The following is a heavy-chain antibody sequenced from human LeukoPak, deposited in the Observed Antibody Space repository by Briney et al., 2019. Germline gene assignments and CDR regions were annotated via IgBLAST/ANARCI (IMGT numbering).Heavy chain of an antibody. CDR1: GFTFDDYG. CDR3: ARSYGPNIIPLDY. Sequence: PGGSLRLSCAASGFTFDDYGMSWVRQVPGKGLEGVSGIYWNGGRTHYADSVKGRFTISRDNAKNTLYLQMNSLRAEDTAVYYCARSYGPNIIPLDYWGQGTLVTVSS. D-gene: IGHD3-10*01. V-gene: IGHV3-20*04. J-gene: IGHJ4*02. CDR2: IYWNGGRT.